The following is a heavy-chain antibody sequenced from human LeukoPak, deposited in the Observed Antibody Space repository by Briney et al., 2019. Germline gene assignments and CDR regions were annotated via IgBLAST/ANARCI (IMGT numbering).Heavy chain of an antibody. Sequence: PGGSLRLSCAASGFTFSSYSMNWVRQAPGKGLEWVSSISSSSSYIYYADSVKGRFTISRDNAKNSLYLQMNSLRAEDTAVYYCARVGFRTYYYDSSGYYYGFGAFDIWGQGTMVTVSS. J-gene: IGHJ3*02. CDR3: ARVGFRTYYYDSSGYYYGFGAFDI. V-gene: IGHV3-21*01. D-gene: IGHD3-22*01. CDR2: ISSSSSYI. CDR1: GFTFSSYS.